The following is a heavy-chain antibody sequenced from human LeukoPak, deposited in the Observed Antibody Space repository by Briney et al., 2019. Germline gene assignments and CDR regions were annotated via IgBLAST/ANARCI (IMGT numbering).Heavy chain of an antibody. J-gene: IGHJ4*02. CDR2: IYPGDSTT. V-gene: IGHV5-51*01. CDR3: ARHFPSSGSRYHVDF. Sequence: GESLKISCNGSGYSFTAYWIGWVRQMPGKGLEWMGIIYPGDSTTRYSPSFQGQVTISADKSISTAYLQWTSLKASDTAMYYCARHFPSSGSRYHVDFWGQGTLDTVSS. D-gene: IGHD1-26*01. CDR1: GYSFTAYW.